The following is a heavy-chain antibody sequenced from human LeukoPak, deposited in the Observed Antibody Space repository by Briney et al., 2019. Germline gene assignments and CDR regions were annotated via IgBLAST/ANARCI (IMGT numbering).Heavy chain of an antibody. Sequence: AAAVKVSCKASGYRLTSYGISWVRQPPGQGLEWMGWISSYNGNPNDAQKFQDRVTMTTDTSTSTAYMELRSLRSEDTAVYYCARYSVSYSSSWHYYFDYWGQGTLVTVSA. J-gene: IGHJ4*02. D-gene: IGHD6-13*01. V-gene: IGHV1-18*01. CDR2: ISSYNGNP. CDR1: GYRLTSYG. CDR3: ARYSVSYSSSWHYYFDY.